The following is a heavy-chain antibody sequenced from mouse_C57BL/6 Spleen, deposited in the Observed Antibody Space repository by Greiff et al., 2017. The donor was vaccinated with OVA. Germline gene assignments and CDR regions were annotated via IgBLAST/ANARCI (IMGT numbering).Heavy chain of an antibody. V-gene: IGHV1-22*01. Sequence: EVQLQESGPELVKPGASVKMSCKASGYTFTDYNMHWVKQSHGKSLEWIGYINPNNGGTSYNQKFKGKATLTVNKSSSTAYMELRSLTSEDSAVEYCARIHPLYYGSSHGYYEVWGTAPTVTVSS. CDR1: GYTFTDYN. CDR2: INPNNGGT. J-gene: IGHJ1*03. D-gene: IGHD1-1*01. CDR3: ARIHPLYYGSSHGYYEV.